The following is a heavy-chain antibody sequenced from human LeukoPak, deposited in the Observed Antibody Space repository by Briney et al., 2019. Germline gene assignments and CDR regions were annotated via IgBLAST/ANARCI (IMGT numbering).Heavy chain of an antibody. CDR2: ISYDGSNK. V-gene: IGHV3-30*03. CDR1: GYTFSSYG. J-gene: IGHJ4*02. CDR3: ARDLSDY. D-gene: IGHD2/OR15-2a*01. Sequence: GGSLRLSCAASGYTFSSYGMHWVRQAPGKGLEWVAVISYDGSNKYYADSVKGRFTISRDNSKNTLYLQMNSLRAEDTAVYYCARDLSDYWGQGTLVTVSS.